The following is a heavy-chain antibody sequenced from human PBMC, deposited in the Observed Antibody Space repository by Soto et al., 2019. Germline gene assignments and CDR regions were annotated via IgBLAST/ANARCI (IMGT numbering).Heavy chain of an antibody. Sequence: GGSLRLSCAASGLTVSSNYMSWVRQAPGKGLEWVSVIYSGGSTYYADSVKGRFTISRDNSKNTLYLQMNSLRAEDTAVYYCARQGYTSGWYYYFDYWGQGTLVTVSS. D-gene: IGHD6-19*01. CDR2: IYSGGST. CDR1: GLTVSSNY. CDR3: ARQGYTSGWYYYFDY. J-gene: IGHJ4*02. V-gene: IGHV3-66*04.